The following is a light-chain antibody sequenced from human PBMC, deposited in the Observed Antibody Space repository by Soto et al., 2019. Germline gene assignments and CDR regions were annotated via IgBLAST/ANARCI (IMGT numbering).Light chain of an antibody. V-gene: IGLV2-14*01. CDR1: SSDVGAYTS. Sequence: QSVLTQPACVSASPGQSITISCTGTSSDVGAYTSVSWYQQHPGKVPKVVIYEVNNRPSGVSNRFSGSKSGNTASLTISGLQAEDEAHYYCNSYTTTSTPYVFGTGTKVTVL. CDR2: EVN. J-gene: IGLJ1*01. CDR3: NSYTTTSTPYV.